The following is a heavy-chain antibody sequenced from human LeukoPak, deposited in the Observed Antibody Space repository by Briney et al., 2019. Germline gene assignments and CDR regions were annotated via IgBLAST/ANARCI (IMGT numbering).Heavy chain of an antibody. J-gene: IGHJ5*02. Sequence: ASVKVSCKASGYTFTSYGISWVRQAPGQGLEWMGWISAYNGNTNYAQKFQGRVTMTRDTSISTAYMELSRLRSDDTAVYYCARDRHSSSWWANWFDPWGQGTLVTVSS. V-gene: IGHV1-18*01. CDR2: ISAYNGNT. CDR1: GYTFTSYG. CDR3: ARDRHSSSWWANWFDP. D-gene: IGHD6-13*01.